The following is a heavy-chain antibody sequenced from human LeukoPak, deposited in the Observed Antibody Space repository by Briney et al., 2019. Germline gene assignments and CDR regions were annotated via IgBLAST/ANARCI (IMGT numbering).Heavy chain of an antibody. V-gene: IGHV3-23*01. CDR1: GFTFSSYA. CDR2: ITGGGGSA. CDR3: AKSQGSGYPNYFDP. J-gene: IGHJ5*02. D-gene: IGHD1-7*01. Sequence: QAGGSLRLSCAASGFTFSSYAMSWVRQAPGKGLEWVSTITGGGGSAYYADSVKGRFTVSRDNSKNTLYLQLNSLRAEDTAVYYCAKSQGSGYPNYFDPWGQGSLVTVSS.